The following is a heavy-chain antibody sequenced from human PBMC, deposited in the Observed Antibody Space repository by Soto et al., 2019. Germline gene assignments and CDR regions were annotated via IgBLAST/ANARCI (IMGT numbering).Heavy chain of an antibody. V-gene: IGHV4-39*01. Sequence: SETLSLTCTVSGGSISSSSYYWGWIRHPPGKGLEWIGSIYYSGSTYYNPSLKSRVTISVDTSKNQFSLKLSSVTAADTAVYYCARHVRSAVAVKLGNDAFDIWGQGTMVTVSS. CDR3: ARHVRSAVAVKLGNDAFDI. CDR2: IYYSGST. CDR1: GGSISSSSYY. J-gene: IGHJ3*02. D-gene: IGHD6-19*01.